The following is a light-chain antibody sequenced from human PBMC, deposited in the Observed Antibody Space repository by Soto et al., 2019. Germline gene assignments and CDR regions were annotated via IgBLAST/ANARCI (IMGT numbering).Light chain of an antibody. CDR1: SSDVGGYDH. CDR2: EVT. V-gene: IGLV2-8*01. CDR3: SSDAGNYNYV. J-gene: IGLJ1*01. Sequence: QSALTQPPSASGSPGQSVTIPCTGTSSDVGGYDHVSWYQQHPGKAPKLLIYEVTKRPAGALDRFSGSKSGNTASLTVSGLQAEDEADYFCSSDAGNYNYVFGTGTKVTVL.